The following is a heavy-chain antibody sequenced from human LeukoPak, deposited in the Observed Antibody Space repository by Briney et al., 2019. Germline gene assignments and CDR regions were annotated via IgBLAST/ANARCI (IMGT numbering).Heavy chain of an antibody. J-gene: IGHJ4*02. CDR1: GGSISRGDYY. D-gene: IGHD6-6*01. CDR3: ARELPTFEYFDY. CDR2: IYYSGST. Sequence: SETLSLTCTVSGGSISRGDYYWSWIRQPPGKGLEWIGYIYYSGSTYYNPSLKSRVTISVDTSKNQFSLKLSSVTAADTAVYYCARELPTFEYFDYWCQGTLVTVSS. V-gene: IGHV4-30-4*08.